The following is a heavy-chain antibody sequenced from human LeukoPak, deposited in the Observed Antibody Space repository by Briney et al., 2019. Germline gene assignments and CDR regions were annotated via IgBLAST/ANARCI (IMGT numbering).Heavy chain of an antibody. CDR2: ISGSGDST. V-gene: IGHV3-23*01. D-gene: IGHD2-2*01. Sequence: GGSLRLSCAASGFTFSSYGMHWVRQAPGKGLEWVSTISGSGDSTYYADSVKGRFTISRDNSKNTLYLQMNSLRAEDTAVYYRAKDPPRYCSSTSCPPIWGQGTMVTVSS. CDR1: GFTFSSYG. J-gene: IGHJ3*02. CDR3: AKDPPRYCSSTSCPPI.